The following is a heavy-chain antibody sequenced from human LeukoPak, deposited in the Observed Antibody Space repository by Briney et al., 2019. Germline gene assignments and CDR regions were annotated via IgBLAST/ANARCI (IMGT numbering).Heavy chain of an antibody. V-gene: IGHV5-10-1*01. CDR2: IDPSDSYN. D-gene: IGHD3-10*01. J-gene: IGHJ4*02. CDR3: ARQMGWGSGSYYLVY. CDR1: GYGFTSYL. Sequence: TGESLNTSGKASGYGFTSYLISWVREMPGKGLEWMGRIDPSDSYNNYKTLFQGHVTISAEKSIRTSYLQWSSLKAWDTAMYYCARQMGWGSGSYYLVYRGQGALVTVSS.